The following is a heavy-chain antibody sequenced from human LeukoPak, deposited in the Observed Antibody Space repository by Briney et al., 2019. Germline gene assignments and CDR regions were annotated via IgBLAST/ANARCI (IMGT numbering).Heavy chain of an antibody. V-gene: IGHV3-7*01. D-gene: IGHD2-21*02. J-gene: IGHJ4*02. CDR1: GFTFSDAW. Sequence: GGSLRLSCVASGFTFSDAWMSWVRQAPGKGLEWVGNINQDASEINYVDSVRGRFTISRDNAKNSLHLQMNSLRAEDTAVYYCATDRDNSDWQKRFDSWGQGTLVTVSS. CDR2: INQDASEI. CDR3: ATDRDNSDWQKRFDS.